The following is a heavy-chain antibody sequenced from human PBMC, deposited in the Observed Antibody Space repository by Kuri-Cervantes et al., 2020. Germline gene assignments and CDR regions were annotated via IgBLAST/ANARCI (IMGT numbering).Heavy chain of an antibody. CDR3: AREGTYSGGYYGEGAGAFDI. CDR1: GFTFGDYA. D-gene: IGHD1-26*01. CDR2: ISWNSGSI. Sequence: GGSLRLSCAASGFTFGDYAMHWVRQAPGKGLEWVSGISWNSGSIGYADSVKGRFTISRDNAKNSLYLQMNSLRAEDTALYYCAREGTYSGGYYGEGAGAFDIWGQGTMVTVSS. V-gene: IGHV3-9*01. J-gene: IGHJ3*02.